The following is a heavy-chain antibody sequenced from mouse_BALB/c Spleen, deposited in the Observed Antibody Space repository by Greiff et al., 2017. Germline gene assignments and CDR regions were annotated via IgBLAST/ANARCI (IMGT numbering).Heavy chain of an antibody. CDR1: GFTFSSFG. CDR3: ARRIYYDYYFDY. V-gene: IGHV5-17*02. Sequence: DVKLVESGGGLVQPGGSRKLSCAASGFTFSSFGMHWVRQAPEKGLEWVAYISSGSSTIYYADTVKGRFTISRDNPKNTLFLQMTSLRSEDTAMYYSARRIYYDYYFDYWGQGTTLTVSS. D-gene: IGHD2-4*01. CDR2: ISSGSSTI. J-gene: IGHJ2*01.